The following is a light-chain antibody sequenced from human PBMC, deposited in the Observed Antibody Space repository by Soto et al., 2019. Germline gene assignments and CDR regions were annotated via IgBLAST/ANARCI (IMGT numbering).Light chain of an antibody. V-gene: IGKV1-5*03. J-gene: IGKJ3*01. CDR1: QSIDTW. CDR2: SAS. CDR3: QQYDTYSGT. Sequence: ASVGDRVTITCRASQSIDTWLAWYQQKPGKAPKLLIYSASSLESGXPSRFSGSGSGTEFTLTISRLQPDDFSTYYCQQYDTYSGTFGPGTKVDIK.